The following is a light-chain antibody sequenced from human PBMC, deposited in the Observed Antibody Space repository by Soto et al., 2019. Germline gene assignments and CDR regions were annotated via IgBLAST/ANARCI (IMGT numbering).Light chain of an antibody. CDR2: DAS. Sequence: AIQLTQSPSSLTASVGDRVTNTCRASQGISSSLAWYQQKPVKAPKLLIYDASSLESVVPSRFSGSGSCTDFTLTISCLQPEDFATYYCQQFNSYPHITFGQGTRLEIK. V-gene: IGKV1-13*02. CDR1: QGISSS. J-gene: IGKJ5*01. CDR3: QQFNSYPHIT.